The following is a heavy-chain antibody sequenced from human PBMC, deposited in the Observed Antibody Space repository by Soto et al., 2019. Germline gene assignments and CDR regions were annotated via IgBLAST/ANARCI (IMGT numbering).Heavy chain of an antibody. CDR2: INSGSGIT. D-gene: IGHD2-15*01. Sequence: GGSLRLSCAASGFTFHTYAMTCVRQAPGKGLEWVSSINSGSGITDYADSVRGRFTISRDNSKNTLYLQMNSLRAEDTAVYYWARDGILSLPSYYYGMEVWGQGTTVTVSS. J-gene: IGHJ6*02. CDR1: GFTFHTYA. V-gene: IGHV3-23*01. CDR3: ARDGILSLPSYYYGMEV.